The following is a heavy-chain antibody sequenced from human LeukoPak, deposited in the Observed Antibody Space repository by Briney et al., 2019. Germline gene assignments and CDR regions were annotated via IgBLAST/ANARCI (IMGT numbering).Heavy chain of an antibody. J-gene: IGHJ4*02. Sequence: PGGSLRLSCTASGFTFGDYAMSWVRQAPGKGLEWVGFIRSKAYGGTTEYAASVKGRFTISRDDSKSIAYLQMNSLKTEDTAVYYCTRGDVVATISYYWGQGTLVTVSS. D-gene: IGHD5-12*01. CDR2: IRSKAYGGTT. CDR3: TRGDVVATISYY. V-gene: IGHV3-49*04. CDR1: GFTFGDYA.